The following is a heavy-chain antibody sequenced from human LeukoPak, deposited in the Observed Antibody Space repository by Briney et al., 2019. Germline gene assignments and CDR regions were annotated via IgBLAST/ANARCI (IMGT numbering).Heavy chain of an antibody. CDR3: ARESSVVPAAKRYSSSRGHYYYMDV. V-gene: IGHV4-34*01. J-gene: IGHJ6*03. Sequence: PSETLSLTCAVYGGSFSGYYWSWIRQPPGKGLEWIGEINHSGSTNYNPSLKSRVTISVDKSKNQFSLKLSSVTAADTAVYYCARESSVVPAAKRYSSSRGHYYYMDVWVKGTTVTVSS. CDR2: INHSGST. CDR1: GGSFSGYY. D-gene: IGHD2-2*01.